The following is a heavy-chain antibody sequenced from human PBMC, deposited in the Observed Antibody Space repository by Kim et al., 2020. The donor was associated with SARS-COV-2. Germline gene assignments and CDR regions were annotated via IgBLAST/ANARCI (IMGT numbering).Heavy chain of an antibody. Sequence: GESLKISCKGSGYSFTSYWIGWVRQMPGKGLEWMGIIYPGDSDTRYSPSFQGQVTISADKSISTAYLQWSSLKASDTAMYYCARMTYGDYDTTSGWFDPWGQGTLVTVSS. CDR2: IYPGDSDT. D-gene: IGHD4-17*01. CDR3: ARMTYGDYDTTSGWFDP. V-gene: IGHV5-51*01. J-gene: IGHJ5*02. CDR1: GYSFTSYW.